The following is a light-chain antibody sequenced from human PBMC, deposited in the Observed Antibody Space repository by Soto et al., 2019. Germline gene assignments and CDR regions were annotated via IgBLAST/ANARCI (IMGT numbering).Light chain of an antibody. V-gene: IGLV2-14*01. J-gene: IGLJ2*01. Sequence: QSALTQPASVSGSPGQSITISCTGTSSDVGGYNYVSWYQQHPGKAPKLMIYDVSNRPSGVSNRFAGSKSGNTASLTISGLQAEDEAEYYCRSYTSSNTSVVLGGGTKLTV. CDR2: DVS. CDR3: RSYTSSNTSVV. CDR1: SSDVGGYNY.